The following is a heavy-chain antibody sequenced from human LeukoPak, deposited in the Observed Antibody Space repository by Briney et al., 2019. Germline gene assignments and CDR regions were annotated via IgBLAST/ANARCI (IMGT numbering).Heavy chain of an antibody. CDR3: ARDRSTTDFDY. J-gene: IGHJ4*02. CDR2: IWYDGSNT. D-gene: IGHD5/OR15-5a*01. V-gene: IGHV3-33*01. Sequence: AGSLRLSCAASGFTFSSYGMHWLRQAPGKGLEWVAMIWYDGSNTYYANSVKGRFTISRDNSKNTLFLQMDSLRAEDTAVYYCARDRSTTDFDYWGQGTLVTVSS. CDR1: GFTFSSYG.